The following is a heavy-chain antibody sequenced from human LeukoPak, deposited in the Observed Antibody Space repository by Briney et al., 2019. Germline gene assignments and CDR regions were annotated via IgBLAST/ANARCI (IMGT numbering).Heavy chain of an antibody. CDR1: GGSISSYY. D-gene: IGHD6-6*01. Sequence: SETLSLTCTVSGGSISSYYWSWIRQPAGKGLEWIGRIYTSGSTNYNPSLKSRVTMSVDTSKNQFSLKLSSVTAADTAVYYCARRPSSIAARPAGGYFQHWGQGTLVTVSS. J-gene: IGHJ1*01. CDR2: IYTSGST. V-gene: IGHV4-4*07. CDR3: ARRPSSIAARPAGGYFQH.